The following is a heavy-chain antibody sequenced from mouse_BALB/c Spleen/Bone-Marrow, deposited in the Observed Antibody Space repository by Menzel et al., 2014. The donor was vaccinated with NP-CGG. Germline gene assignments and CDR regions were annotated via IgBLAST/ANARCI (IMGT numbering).Heavy chain of an antibody. CDR1: GFNIKDTY. J-gene: IGHJ4*01. CDR2: IDPANGNT. Sequence: VQLKQSGAALVKPGASVKLSCTASGFNIKDTYMYWVKQRPEQGLEWIGRIDPANGNTKYDPKFQGKATITADTSSNTAYLQLSSLTSEDTAVYYCARYRYYGSSYAMDYWGQGTSVTVSS. CDR3: ARYRYYGSSYAMDY. D-gene: IGHD1-1*01. V-gene: IGHV14-3*02.